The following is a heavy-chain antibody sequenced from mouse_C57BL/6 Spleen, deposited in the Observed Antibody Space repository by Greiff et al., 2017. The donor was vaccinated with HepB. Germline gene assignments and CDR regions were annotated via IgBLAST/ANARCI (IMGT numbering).Heavy chain of an antibody. V-gene: IGHV1-50*01. D-gene: IGHD1-1*01. CDR2: IDPSDSYT. Sequence: VQLQQPGAELVKPGASVKLSCKASGYTFTSYWMQWVKQRPGQGLEWIGEIDPSDSYTNYNQKFKGKATLTVDTSSSTAYMQLSSLTSEDSAVYYCARRRSSYFDYWGQGTTLTVSS. J-gene: IGHJ2*01. CDR1: GYTFTSYW. CDR3: ARRRSSYFDY.